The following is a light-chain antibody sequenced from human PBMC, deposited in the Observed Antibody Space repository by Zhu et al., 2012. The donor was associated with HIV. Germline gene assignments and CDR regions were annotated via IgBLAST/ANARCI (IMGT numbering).Light chain of an antibody. V-gene: IGKV1-39*01. Sequence: DIQMTQSPSSLSASVGDRVTITCRASQSFNNYLNWYQQKPGKAPRLLIYAASSLQSGVPSRFSGGGSGTEFTLTISSLQPEDFATYFCQHLTLYPTFGGGSKVEIK. CDR2: AAS. J-gene: IGKJ4*01. CDR3: QHLTLYPT. CDR1: QSFNNY.